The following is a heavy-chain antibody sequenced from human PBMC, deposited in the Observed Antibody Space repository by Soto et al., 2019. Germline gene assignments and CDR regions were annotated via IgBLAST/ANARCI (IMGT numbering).Heavy chain of an antibody. J-gene: IGHJ4*02. V-gene: IGHV4-30-4*01. CDR1: GGSISSGDYY. D-gene: IGHD3-10*01. CDR3: ARWWFGEFFDY. Sequence: QVQLQESGPGLVKPSQTLSLTCTVSGGSISSGDYYWSWIRQPPGKGLEWIGFIYYSGSTYYNPSLTRRVTISVDTSENQVPLKLSSVTAADTAVYYCARWWFGEFFDYWGQGTLVTVSS. CDR2: IYYSGST.